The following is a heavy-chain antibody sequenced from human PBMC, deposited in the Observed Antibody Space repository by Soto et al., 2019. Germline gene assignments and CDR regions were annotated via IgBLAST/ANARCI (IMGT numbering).Heavy chain of an antibody. J-gene: IGHJ6*02. CDR3: ARALVVPAAMPAYYYGMDV. D-gene: IGHD2-2*01. V-gene: IGHV4-31*03. Sequence: TSETLSLTCTVSGGSISSGGCYWSWIRQHPGKGLEWIGYIYYSGSTYYNPSLKSRVTISVDTSKNQFSLKLSSVTAADTAVYYCARALVVPAAMPAYYYGMDVWGQGTTVTVSS. CDR2: IYYSGST. CDR1: GGSISSGGCY.